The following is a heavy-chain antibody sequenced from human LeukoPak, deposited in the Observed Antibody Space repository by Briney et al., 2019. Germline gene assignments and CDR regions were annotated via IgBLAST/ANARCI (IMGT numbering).Heavy chain of an antibody. V-gene: IGHV3-30-3*01. CDR1: GFTFSSYA. J-gene: IGHJ6*02. D-gene: IGHD6-6*01. CDR3: ARDRLERDYYYYYGMDV. CDR2: ISYDGSNK. Sequence: GGSLRLSCAASGFTFSSYAMHWVRQAPGKGLEWVAVISYDGSNKYYADSVKGRFTISRGNSKNTLYLQMNSLRAEDTAVYYCARDRLERDYYYYYGMDVWGQGTTVTVSS.